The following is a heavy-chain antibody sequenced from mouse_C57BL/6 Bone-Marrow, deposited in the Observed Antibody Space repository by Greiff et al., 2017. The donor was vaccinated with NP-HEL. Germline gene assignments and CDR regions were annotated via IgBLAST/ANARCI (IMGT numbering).Heavy chain of an antibody. CDR3: ARGPYYYGSSGCAY. D-gene: IGHD1-1*01. Sequence: VQLKESGGGLVQPGGSLKLSCAASGFTFSDYGMHWVRQAPEKGLEWVAYISSGSSTIYYADTVKGRFTISRDNAKNTLFLQMTSLRSEDTAMYDCARGPYYYGSSGCAYWGEGTLVTVSA. V-gene: IGHV5-17*01. CDR1: GFTFSDYG. CDR2: ISSGSSTI. J-gene: IGHJ3*01.